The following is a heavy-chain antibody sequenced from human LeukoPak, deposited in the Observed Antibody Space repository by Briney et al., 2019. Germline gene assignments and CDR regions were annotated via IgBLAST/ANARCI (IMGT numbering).Heavy chain of an antibody. V-gene: IGHV1-69*04. Sequence: ASVKVSCKASGGTFSSNAISWVRQAPGQGLEWMGRIIPILGIANYAQKFQGRVTITADKSTSTAYMELSSLRSEDTAVYYCARDQYSSGLDYWGQGTLVTVSS. J-gene: IGHJ4*02. CDR2: IIPILGIA. CDR1: GGTFSSNA. CDR3: ARDQYSSGLDY. D-gene: IGHD6-19*01.